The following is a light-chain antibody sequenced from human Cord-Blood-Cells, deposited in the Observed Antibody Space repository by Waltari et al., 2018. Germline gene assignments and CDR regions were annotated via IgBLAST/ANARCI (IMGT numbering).Light chain of an antibody. V-gene: IGKV4-1*01. CDR1: QSVLYSSNNKTY. CDR2: WAP. Sequence: DIVMTQSPDSLAVSLGERATIHCKSSQSVLYSSNNKTYLAWYQQKPGQPPKLLIYWAPTRESGVPDRFSGSGSGTDFTLTISSLQAEDVAVYYCQQYYSTPPSFGQGTKLEIK. CDR3: QQYYSTPPS. J-gene: IGKJ2*01.